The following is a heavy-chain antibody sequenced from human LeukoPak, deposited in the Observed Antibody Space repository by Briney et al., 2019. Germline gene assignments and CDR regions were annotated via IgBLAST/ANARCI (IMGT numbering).Heavy chain of an antibody. CDR1: GXSFSGYS. V-gene: IGHV4-34*01. CDR3: ARARIQLWLTPFDS. CDR2: INHSGST. Sequence: SETLSLTCAVYGXSFSGYSWSWIRQPPGKGLEWIGEINHSGSTSYNPSLKSRVTISLDTSKNQVSLKLSSVTAADTAVYYCARARIQLWLTPFDSWGQGTLVTVSS. D-gene: IGHD5-18*01. J-gene: IGHJ4*02.